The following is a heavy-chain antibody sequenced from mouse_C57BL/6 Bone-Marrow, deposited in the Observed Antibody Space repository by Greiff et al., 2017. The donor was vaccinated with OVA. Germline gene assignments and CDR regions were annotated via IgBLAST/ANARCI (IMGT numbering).Heavy chain of an antibody. V-gene: IGHV5-6*01. J-gene: IGHJ4*01. CDR1: GFTFSSYG. D-gene: IGHD2-3*01. CDR3: ARNGYYRYYYAMDY. CDR2: ISSGGSYT. Sequence: VMLVESGGDLVKPGGSLKLSCAASGFTFSSYGMSWVRQTPDKRLEWVATISSGGSYTSYPDSVKGRFTISRDNAKNTLYLQMSSLKSEDTAMYYCARNGYYRYYYAMDYWGQGTSVTVSS.